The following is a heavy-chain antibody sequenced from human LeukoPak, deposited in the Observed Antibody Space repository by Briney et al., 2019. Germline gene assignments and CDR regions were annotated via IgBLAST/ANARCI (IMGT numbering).Heavy chain of an antibody. Sequence: SVKVSCKASGGTFSSYAISWVRQAPGQGIEWMGWIIPIFGTANYAQKFQVRVTITTDESTSTAYMELSSLRSEDTAVYYCAREEGGSSSSDFWGQGTLVTVSS. V-gene: IGHV1-69*05. J-gene: IGHJ4*02. CDR3: AREEGGSSSSDF. CDR1: GGTFSSYA. D-gene: IGHD6-6*01. CDR2: IIPIFGTA.